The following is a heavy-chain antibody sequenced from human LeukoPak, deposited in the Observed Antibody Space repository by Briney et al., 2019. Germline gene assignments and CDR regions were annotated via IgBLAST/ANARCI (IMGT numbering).Heavy chain of an antibody. V-gene: IGHV4-30-2*01. CDR2: ILHSGST. CDR3: ARTRDFWSGYFDY. CDR1: GVSITSDTYC. J-gene: IGHJ4*02. D-gene: IGHD3-3*01. Sequence: SQTLSLTCAVSGVSITSDTYCWSWIRQPPGKGLEWIGYILHSGSTYYNPSLKSRVTISIDTFKSQFSLKLSSVTAADTAVYYCARTRDFWSGYFDYWGQGTLVTVSS.